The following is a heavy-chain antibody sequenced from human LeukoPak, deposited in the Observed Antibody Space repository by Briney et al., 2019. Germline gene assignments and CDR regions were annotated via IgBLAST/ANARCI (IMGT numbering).Heavy chain of an antibody. CDR2: INAGNGNT. CDR3: AREGLVVPAAIYYGMDV. V-gene: IGHV1-3*01. Sequence: ASVKVSCKASGYTFTSYAMHWVRQAPGQRLEWMRWINAGNGNTKYSQKFQGRVTITRDTSASTAYMELSSLRSEDTAVYYCAREGLVVPAAIYYGMDVWGKGTTVTVSS. CDR1: GYTFTSYA. J-gene: IGHJ6*04. D-gene: IGHD2-2*02.